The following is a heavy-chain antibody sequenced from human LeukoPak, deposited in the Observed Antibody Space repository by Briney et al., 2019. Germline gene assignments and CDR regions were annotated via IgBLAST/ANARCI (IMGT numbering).Heavy chain of an antibody. CDR1: GYSFTNHN. V-gene: IGHV1-46*01. CDR2: VSPRDGAT. Sequence: ASVKVSCKASGYSFTNHNMHWVRLAPGQGLEWMGIVSPRDGATSYAQKFQGRVTMTRDTSTSTIYMELSSLKSEDTAVYYCARELAAPYRFESWGQGTLVTVSS. J-gene: IGHJ4*02. CDR3: ARELAAPYRFES. D-gene: IGHD2-15*01.